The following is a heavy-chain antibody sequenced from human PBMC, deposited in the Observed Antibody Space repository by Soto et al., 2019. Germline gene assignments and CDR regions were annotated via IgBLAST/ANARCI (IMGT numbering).Heavy chain of an antibody. CDR3: AIRHCSGGNCYNTRFAS. D-gene: IGHD2-15*01. CDR2: IFFTGNT. J-gene: IGHJ4*02. V-gene: IGHV4-39*02. Sequence: PSETLSLTCTVSGGSISSLSYYWGWIRQPPGKGLEWIGSIFFTGNTYYNPSLESRVAISVDTSRNHFSLTVNSVTAADTAVYYCAIRHCSGGNCYNTRFASWGQGTLVTVS. CDR1: GGSISSLSYY.